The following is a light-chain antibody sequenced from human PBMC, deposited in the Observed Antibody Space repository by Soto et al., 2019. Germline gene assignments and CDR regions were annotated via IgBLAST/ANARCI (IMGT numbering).Light chain of an antibody. CDR1: HDINNF. CDR3: QNYNSVPYT. V-gene: IGKV1-27*01. J-gene: IGKJ2*01. CDR2: AAS. Sequence: EIRLTQSPSSLSASVGDRVIIACRASHDINNFLAWFQQKPGKVPELLMYAASSLKSGVPSRFSGSGSGTDFTLTIDGLQPEDFATYFCQNYNSVPYTFGPGTKLEIK.